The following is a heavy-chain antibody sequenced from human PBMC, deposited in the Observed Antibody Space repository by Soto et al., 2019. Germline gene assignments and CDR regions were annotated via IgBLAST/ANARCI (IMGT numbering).Heavy chain of an antibody. CDR2: IIPIFGTA. Sequence: QVQLVQSGAEVKKPGSSVKVSCKASGGTFSSYAISWVRQAPGQGLEWMGGIIPIFGTANYAQKFQGRVTITADESTSTAYMELSSRRSEDTAVYYWARSPYDRSAPPEYFQHWGQGTLVTVSS. V-gene: IGHV1-69*12. D-gene: IGHD3-22*01. CDR1: GGTFSSYA. J-gene: IGHJ1*01. CDR3: ARSPYDRSAPPEYFQH.